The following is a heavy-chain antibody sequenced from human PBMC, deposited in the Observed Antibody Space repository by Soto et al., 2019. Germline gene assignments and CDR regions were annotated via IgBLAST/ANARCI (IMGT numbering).Heavy chain of an antibody. D-gene: IGHD3-10*01. CDR3: VRGVLS. V-gene: IGHV4-31*03. CDR1: GGSISSGGYY. Sequence: QVQLQESGPGLVEASQTLSLTCNVSGGSISSGGYYWTWIRQHPGKGLEWIGNIHHSGRTFYNPSLKSRVSISVDTSKNQFSLKLSSVTAPDTAVYFCVRGVLSWGQGTLVTVSS. J-gene: IGHJ1*01. CDR2: IHHSGRT.